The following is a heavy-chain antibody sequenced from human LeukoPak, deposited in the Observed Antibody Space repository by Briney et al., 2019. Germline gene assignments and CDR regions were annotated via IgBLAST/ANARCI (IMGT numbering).Heavy chain of an antibody. CDR1: GYSFTGYY. CDR3: ARRYYDILTGLYYFDY. D-gene: IGHD3-9*01. CDR2: INPNSGGT. Sequence: ASVKVSCKASGYSFTGYYIHWVRQAPGQGLEWMGWINPNSGGTNYAQKFQGRVTTTRDMSISTAYLQWSSLKASDTAMYYCARRYYDILTGLYYFDYWGQGTLVTVSS. V-gene: IGHV1-2*02. J-gene: IGHJ4*02.